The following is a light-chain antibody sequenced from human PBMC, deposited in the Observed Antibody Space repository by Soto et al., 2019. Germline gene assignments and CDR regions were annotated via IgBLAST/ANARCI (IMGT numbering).Light chain of an antibody. V-gene: IGLV2-14*01. J-gene: IGLJ1*01. CDR1: SSDVGGYNY. CDR3: SSYTSSSTYV. CDR2: DVS. Sequence: QSALTQPASVSGSRGQSITISYTGTSSDVGGYNYVSWYQQHPGKAPKLMIYDVSNRPSGVSNRFSGSKSGNTASLTISGLQAEDEADYYCSSYTSSSTYVFGTGTKVTVL.